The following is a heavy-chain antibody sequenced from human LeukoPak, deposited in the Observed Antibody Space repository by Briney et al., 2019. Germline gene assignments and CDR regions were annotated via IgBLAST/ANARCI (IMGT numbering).Heavy chain of an antibody. CDR1: GGYMSSYY. CDR3: ARDRRGYYDSSGHFDY. Sequence: SETLSLTCTVSGGYMSSYYWSWIRQPPGKGLEWIGFIYYGGNTYYNPSLKGRVTMSIDTSKNQFSLNLSSVTAADTAVYYCARDRRGYYDSSGHFDYWGQGTLVTVSS. D-gene: IGHD3-22*01. J-gene: IGHJ4*01. V-gene: IGHV4-59*01. CDR2: IYYGGNT.